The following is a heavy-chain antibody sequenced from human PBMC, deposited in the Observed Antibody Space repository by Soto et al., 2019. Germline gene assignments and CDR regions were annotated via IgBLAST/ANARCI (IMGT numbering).Heavy chain of an antibody. Sequence: QITLKESGPTLVKPTQTLTLTCTFSGFSLSTSGVGVGWIRQPPGKALEWLALIDWDDDKRYSPSLKSRLTITKDTSKNQVVLTMTNMDPVDTATYYFAHLVRWNDISGFDPWGQGTLVTVSS. J-gene: IGHJ5*02. D-gene: IGHD1-1*01. CDR1: GFSLSTSGVG. CDR2: IDWDDDK. CDR3: AHLVRWNDISGFDP. V-gene: IGHV2-5*02.